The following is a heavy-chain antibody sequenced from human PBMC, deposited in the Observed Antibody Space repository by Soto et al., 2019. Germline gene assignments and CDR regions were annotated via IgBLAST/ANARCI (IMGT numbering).Heavy chain of an antibody. Sequence: SETLSLTCAVYGGSFSGYYWSWIRQPPGKGLEWIGEINHSGSTNYNPSLKSRVTISVDTFKNQFSLKLSSVTAADTAVYYCARGNRKLERRYFDYWGQGTLVTVSS. CDR2: INHSGST. CDR1: GGSFSGYY. CDR3: ARGNRKLERRYFDY. D-gene: IGHD1-1*01. V-gene: IGHV4-34*01. J-gene: IGHJ4*02.